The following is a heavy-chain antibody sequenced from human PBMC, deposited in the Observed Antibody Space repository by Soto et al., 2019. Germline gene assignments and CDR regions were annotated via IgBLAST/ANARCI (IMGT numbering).Heavy chain of an antibody. CDR2: IIPIFGTA. D-gene: IGHD6-13*01. CDR3: ARASGTTKGAAAGTYFDY. Sequence: QVQLVQSGAEVKKPGSSVKVSCKASGGTFSSYAISWVRQAPGQGLEWMGGIIPIFGTANYAQKFQGRVTITGDEATSTAYMELRRLRYEDTAVYYCARASGTTKGAAAGTYFDYWGQGTLVTISS. CDR1: GGTFSSYA. J-gene: IGHJ4*02. V-gene: IGHV1-69*01.